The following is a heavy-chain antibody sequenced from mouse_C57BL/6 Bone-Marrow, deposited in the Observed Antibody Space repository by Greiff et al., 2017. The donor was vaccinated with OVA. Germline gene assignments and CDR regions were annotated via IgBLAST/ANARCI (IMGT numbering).Heavy chain of an antibody. CDR3: ARINYWYFDV. CDR1: GFTFSDYG. V-gene: IGHV5-17*01. Sequence: EVMLVEPGGGLVKPGGSLKLSCAASGFTFSDYGMHWVRQAPEEGLEWVAYISSGSSTIYYEDTVKGRFTISRDNAKNTLFLQMTSLRSEDTAMYYCARINYWYFDVWGTGTTVTVSS. CDR2: ISSGSSTI. J-gene: IGHJ1*03.